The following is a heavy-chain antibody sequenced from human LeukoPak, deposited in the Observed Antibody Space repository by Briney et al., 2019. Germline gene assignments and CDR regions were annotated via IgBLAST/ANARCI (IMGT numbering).Heavy chain of an antibody. CDR2: IYYSGST. CDR1: GGSISSGGYY. D-gene: IGHD3-22*01. J-gene: IGHJ3*02. CDR3: ARDPYYYDSSGTRSGAFDI. V-gene: IGHV4-31*03. Sequence: PSQTLSLTCTVSGGSISSGGYYWSWIRQHPGNGLEWIWYIYYSGSTYYNPSLKSRVTISVDTSKNQFSLKLSSVTAADTAVYYCARDPYYYDSSGTRSGAFDIWGQGTMVTVSS.